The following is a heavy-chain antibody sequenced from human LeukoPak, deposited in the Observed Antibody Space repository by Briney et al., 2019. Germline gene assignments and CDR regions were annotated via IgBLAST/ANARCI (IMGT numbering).Heavy chain of an antibody. CDR1: GGSVSDYY. D-gene: IGHD3-10*01. J-gene: IGHJ3*02. CDR3: ARHGPITMVRGVISVGDAFDI. Sequence: SETLSLTCTISGGSVSDYYWSWIRQSPGKGLEWIGYIYYTGSTSYNPSLKSRVTISADTSKNEFSLKLSSVTAADTAVYYCARHGPITMVRGVISVGDAFDIWGQGTMVTVSS. CDR2: IYYTGST. V-gene: IGHV4-59*08.